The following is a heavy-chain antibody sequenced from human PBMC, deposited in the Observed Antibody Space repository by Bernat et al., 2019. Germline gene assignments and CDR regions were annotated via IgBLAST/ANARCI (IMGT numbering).Heavy chain of an antibody. Sequence: QVQLQESGPGLVKPSETLSLTCTVSGGSISSYYWSWIRQPPGKGLEWIGYIYYSGTTNYNPSLKSRVTISVDTSKNQFSLKLSSVTAADTAVYYCASNYGDYGYYYYGMDVWGQGATVTVSS. V-gene: IGHV4-59*01. J-gene: IGHJ6*02. D-gene: IGHD4-17*01. CDR1: GGSISSYY. CDR3: ASNYGDYGYYYYGMDV. CDR2: IYYSGTT.